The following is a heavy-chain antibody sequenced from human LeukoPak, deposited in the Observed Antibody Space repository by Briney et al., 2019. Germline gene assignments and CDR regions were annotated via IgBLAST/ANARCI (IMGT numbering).Heavy chain of an antibody. V-gene: IGHV3-72*01. CDR1: GFSFSGYS. CDR2: TRNKANSYTT. J-gene: IGHJ4*02. CDR3: ASFTDDYGDTFDY. Sequence: GGSLRLSCVASGFSFSGYSMNWVRQAPGKGLEWVGRTRNKANSYTTEHAASVKGRFTISRDDSKNSLYLQMNSLKTEDTAVYYCASFTDDYGDTFDYWGQGTLVTVSS. D-gene: IGHD4-17*01.